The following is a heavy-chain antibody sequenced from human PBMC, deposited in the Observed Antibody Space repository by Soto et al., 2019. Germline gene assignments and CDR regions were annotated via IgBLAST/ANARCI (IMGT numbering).Heavy chain of an antibody. CDR2: ISYDGSNE. V-gene: IGHV3-30-3*01. J-gene: IGHJ6*02. Sequence: QVQLVESGGGVVQPGRSLRLSCAASGFTFSSYAMHWVRQAPGKGLEWVAVISYDGSNEYYADSVKGRFIISTDNSKNTLFLQMNSLRAADTAVYYCATRPYSGSYYYYYGMDVWGQGTTVTVSS. D-gene: IGHD1-26*01. CDR3: ATRPYSGSYYYYYGMDV. CDR1: GFTFSSYA.